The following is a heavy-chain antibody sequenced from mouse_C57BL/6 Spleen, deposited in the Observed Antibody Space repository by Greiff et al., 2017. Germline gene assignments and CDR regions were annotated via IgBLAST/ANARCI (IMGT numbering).Heavy chain of an antibody. CDR2: ISSGGSYT. D-gene: IGHD1-1*01. J-gene: IGHJ1*03. V-gene: IGHV5-6*02. CDR3: ARLYEGYVDV. Sequence: DVKLVESGGDLVKPGGSLKLSCAASGFTFSSYGMSWVRQTPDKRLEWVATISSGGSYTYYPDSVKGRFTIARDNAKNTLYLQMSSLKSEDTAMYYCARLYEGYVDVWGTGTTVTVSS. CDR1: GFTFSSYG.